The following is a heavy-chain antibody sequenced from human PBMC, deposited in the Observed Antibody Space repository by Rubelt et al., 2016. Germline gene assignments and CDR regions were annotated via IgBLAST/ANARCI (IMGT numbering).Heavy chain of an antibody. D-gene: IGHD1-7*01. J-gene: IGHJ4*02. Sequence: QVQLVQSGAEVKKPGASVKVSSKASGYTFTSYGISWVRQAPGQGLEWMGWISAYNGNTNYAQKIQGRVTMTTDTSTSTAYMELRSLRSDDTAVYYCARDLPPFRRYNWNFPLDYWGQGTLVTVSS. CDR2: ISAYNGNT. CDR3: ARDLPPFRRYNWNFPLDY. CDR1: GYTFTSYG. V-gene: IGHV1-18*01.